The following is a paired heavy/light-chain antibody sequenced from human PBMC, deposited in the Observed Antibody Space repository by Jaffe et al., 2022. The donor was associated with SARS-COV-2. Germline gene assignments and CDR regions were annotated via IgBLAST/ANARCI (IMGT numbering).Light chain of an antibody. Sequence: EIVMTQSPATLSVSPGERATLSCRASQSVSGNLAWYQQKPGQAPRLLVYDASTRASGIAARFSGSGSGTEFSLTISSLQSEDFAVYYCLQYKIWPDTFGGGTRVEIK. V-gene: IGKV3-15*01. CDR2: DAS. CDR3: LQYKIWPDT. J-gene: IGKJ4*01. CDR1: QSVSGN.
Heavy chain of an antibody. V-gene: IGHV5-51*01. J-gene: IGHJ4*02. Sequence: EVQLVQSGAEVKKPGESLKISCKVSGYTFPNYWIGWVRQMPGKGLEWMGIIYPGDSDTRYSPSFQGQVIISADKSISTAYLQWSSLKASDTATYYCARQCPGGCDYWGQGTVVIVSS. CDR3: ARQCPGGCDY. CDR2: IYPGDSDT. D-gene: IGHD6-19*01. CDR1: GYTFPNYW.